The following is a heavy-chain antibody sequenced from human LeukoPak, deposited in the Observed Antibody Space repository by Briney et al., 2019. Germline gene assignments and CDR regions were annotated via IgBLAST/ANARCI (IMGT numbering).Heavy chain of an antibody. D-gene: IGHD2-8*02. V-gene: IGHV4-34*01. CDR1: GGSFSGYY. Sequence: SETLSLTCAVYGGSFSGYYWSWIRQPPRKGLEWIGEINHSGSTNYNPSLKSRVTISVDTSKNQFSLKLSSVTAADTAVYYCARGWSTPRFDYWGQGTLVTVSS. CDR3: ARGWSTPRFDY. CDR2: INHSGST. J-gene: IGHJ4*02.